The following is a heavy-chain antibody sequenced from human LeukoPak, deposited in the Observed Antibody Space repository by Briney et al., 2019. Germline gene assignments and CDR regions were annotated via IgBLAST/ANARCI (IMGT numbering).Heavy chain of an antibody. CDR1: GGTFSSYT. Sequence: SVKVSCKASGGTFSSYTISWVRQAPGQGLEWMGRIIPILGIANYAQKFQGRVTITADRSTSTAYMELSSLRAEDTAVYYCARGYGGNSVPPNDAFDIWGQGTMVTVSS. CDR2: IIPILGIA. J-gene: IGHJ3*02. V-gene: IGHV1-69*02. D-gene: IGHD4-23*01. CDR3: ARGYGGNSVPPNDAFDI.